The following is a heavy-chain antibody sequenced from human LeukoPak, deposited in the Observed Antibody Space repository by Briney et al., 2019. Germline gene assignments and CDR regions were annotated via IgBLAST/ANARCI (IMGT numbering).Heavy chain of an antibody. CDR3: AREGSLYGYHSFDS. CDR2: IKPAKTHGATA. J-gene: IGHJ4*02. Sequence: KPGGSLRLSCAASGFTFSSYAMSWVRQAPGKGLEWVGRIKPAKTHGATADYGAPVKGKFTIARDDSTDRLFLQMNSLETEDTAVYFCAREGSLYGYHSFDSWGQGTLVTVST. D-gene: IGHD5-18*01. CDR1: GFTFSSYA. V-gene: IGHV3-15*01.